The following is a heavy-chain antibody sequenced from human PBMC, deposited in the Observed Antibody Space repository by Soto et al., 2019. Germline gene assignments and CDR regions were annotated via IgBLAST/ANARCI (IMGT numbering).Heavy chain of an antibody. CDR3: ARFIAAAGTHNWFDP. CDR1: GGSISSGGYY. Sequence: QVQLQESGPGLVKPSQTLSLTCTVSGGSISSGGYYWSWIRQHPGKGLEWIGYIYYSGSTYYNPSLKSRVTISVDTSKNQFSLKLSSVTAADTAVYYCARFIAAAGTHNWFDPWGQGTLVTVSS. CDR2: IYYSGST. D-gene: IGHD6-13*01. J-gene: IGHJ5*02. V-gene: IGHV4-31*03.